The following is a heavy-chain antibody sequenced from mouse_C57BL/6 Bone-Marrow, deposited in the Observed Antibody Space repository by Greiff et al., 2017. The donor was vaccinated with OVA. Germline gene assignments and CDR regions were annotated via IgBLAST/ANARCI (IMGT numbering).Heavy chain of an antibody. CDR1: GYSITSGYD. V-gene: IGHV3-1*01. CDR3: ARVNYYGSSFWYFDV. CDR2: ISYSGST. D-gene: IGHD1-1*01. J-gene: IGHJ1*03. Sequence: EVKLVESGPGMVKPSQSLSLTCTVTGYSITSGYDWHWIRHFPGNKLEWMGYISYSGSTNYNPSLKSRISITHDTSKNHFFLKLNSVTTEDTATYYCARVNYYGSSFWYFDVWGTGTTVTVSS.